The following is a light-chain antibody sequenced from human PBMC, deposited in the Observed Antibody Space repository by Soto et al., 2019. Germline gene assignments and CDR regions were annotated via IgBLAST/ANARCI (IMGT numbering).Light chain of an antibody. CDR3: QQYAGPPTT. CDR2: GAS. Sequence: EIVLSQSPATLSLSPGERATLSCRASQSVSRHLAWYQQKPGQAPRLLIYGASSRATGIPDRFSGGGSGTDFTLTISRLEPEDFAVYFCQQYAGPPTTFGQGTRLEIK. J-gene: IGKJ5*01. V-gene: IGKV3-20*01. CDR1: QSVSRH.